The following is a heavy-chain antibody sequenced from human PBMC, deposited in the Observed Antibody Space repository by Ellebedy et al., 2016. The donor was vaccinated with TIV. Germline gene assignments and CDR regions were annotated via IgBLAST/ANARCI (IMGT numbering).Heavy chain of an antibody. CDR3: ARDSPSWSAFDI. CDR2: ISSVLTI. J-gene: IGHJ3*02. CDR1: GFTFSSYN. V-gene: IGHV3-48*02. Sequence: GESLKISCAASGFTFSSYNMNWVRQAPGKGLEWVSYISSVLTIYYADSVKGRFTISRDNAKNSLYLQLNSLRDEDTAVYYCARDSPSWSAFDIWGQGTMVTVSS.